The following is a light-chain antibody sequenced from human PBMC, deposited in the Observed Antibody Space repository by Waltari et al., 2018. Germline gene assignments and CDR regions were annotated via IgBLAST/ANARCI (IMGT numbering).Light chain of an antibody. V-gene: IGLV2-23*02. CDR2: DVS. Sequence: QSALTQPASVSGSPGQSITISCTGSNSEIGTYNFVSWYQQHPDKAPKLMIYDVSKRPSVVSNRFSGSKSGNTASLTISGLQAEDEADYYCCSHTGGSTFVIFGGGTKLTVL. J-gene: IGLJ2*01. CDR3: CSHTGGSTFVI. CDR1: NSEIGTYNF.